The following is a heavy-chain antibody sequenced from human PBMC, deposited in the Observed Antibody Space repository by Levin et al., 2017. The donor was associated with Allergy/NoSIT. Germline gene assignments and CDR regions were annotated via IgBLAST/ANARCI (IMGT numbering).Heavy chain of an antibody. J-gene: IGHJ5*02. Sequence: SGPTLVKPTQTLTLTCTFSGFSLSTSGVGVGWIRQPPGKALEWLAVIYWDDDKRYSPSLKSRLTITKDTSKNQVALTMTNMDHVDTATYYCAHRPNYYDSSGYSRWFDPWGQGTLVTVSS. V-gene: IGHV2-5*02. CDR2: IYWDDDK. CDR1: GFSLSTSGVG. CDR3: AHRPNYYDSSGYSRWFDP. D-gene: IGHD3-22*01.